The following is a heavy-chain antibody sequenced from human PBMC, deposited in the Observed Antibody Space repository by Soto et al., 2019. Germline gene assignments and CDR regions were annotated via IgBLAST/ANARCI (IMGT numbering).Heavy chain of an antibody. V-gene: IGHV4-34*01. CDR2: INHSGST. CDR1: GGSFSGYY. J-gene: IGHJ6*02. D-gene: IGHD3-10*01. CDR3: ARTIRGVIPYYYYYGMDV. Sequence: SETLSLTCAVYGGSFSGYYWSWIRQPPGKGLEWIGEINHSGSTNYNPCLKSRVSISVDTPNTQFSLKLSSVTAADTAVYYCARTIRGVIPYYYYYGMDVWRQGTTVTVSS.